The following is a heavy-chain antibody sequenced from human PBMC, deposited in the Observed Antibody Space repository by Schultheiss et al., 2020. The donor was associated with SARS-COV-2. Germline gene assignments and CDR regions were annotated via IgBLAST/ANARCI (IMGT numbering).Heavy chain of an antibody. J-gene: IGHJ4*02. CDR2: IYTSGST. V-gene: IGHV4-59*10. CDR3: ARPPITIFGVVVDY. Sequence: SETLSLTCAVYGGSFSGYYWSWIRQPAGKGLEWIGRIYTSGSTNYNPSLKSRVTMSVDTSKNQFSLKLSSVTAADTAVYYCARPPITIFGVVVDYWGQGTLVTVSS. D-gene: IGHD3-3*01. CDR1: GGSFSGYY.